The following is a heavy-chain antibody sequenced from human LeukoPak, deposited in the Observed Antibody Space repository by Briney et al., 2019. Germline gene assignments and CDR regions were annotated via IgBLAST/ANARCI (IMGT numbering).Heavy chain of an antibody. CDR3: ARVSIGWYSFDY. CDR1: GFIVTSNY. Sequence: GGSLRLSCAASGFIVTSNYMSWVRQAPGKGLEWVPVIYGGDSTYYADSVKGRFTISRDNAKDTVYLQMNSLRAEDTAVYYCARVSIGWYSFDYWGQGTLVTVSS. J-gene: IGHJ4*02. V-gene: IGHV3-66*01. D-gene: IGHD6-19*01. CDR2: IYGGDST.